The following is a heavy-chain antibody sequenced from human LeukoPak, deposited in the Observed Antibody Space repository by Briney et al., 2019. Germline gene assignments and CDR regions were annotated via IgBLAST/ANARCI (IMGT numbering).Heavy chain of an antibody. CDR2: IYSGGST. J-gene: IGHJ6*02. V-gene: IGHV3-66*02. CDR3: ASLHYYGSGSYPYYYGMDV. CDR1: GFTVSSNY. Sequence: GGSLRLSCAASGFTVSSNYMSWVRQAPGKGLEWVSVIYSGGSTYYADSVKGRFTISRDNSKNTLYLQTNSLRAEDTAVYYCASLHYYGSGSYPYYYGMDVWGQGTTVTVSS. D-gene: IGHD3-10*01.